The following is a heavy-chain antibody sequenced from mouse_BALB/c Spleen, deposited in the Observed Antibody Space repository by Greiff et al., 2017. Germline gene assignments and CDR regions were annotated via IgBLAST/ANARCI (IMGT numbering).Heavy chain of an antibody. D-gene: IGHD1-1*01. CDR1: GFTFSSYA. CDR3: AREEITTVYYAMDY. J-gene: IGHJ4*01. CDR2: ISSGGSYT. Sequence: EVKLMESGGGLVKPGGSLKLSCAASGFTFSSYAMSWVRQSPEKRLEWVAEISSGGSYTYYPDTVTGRFTISRDNAKNTLYLEMSSLRSEDTAMYYCAREEITTVYYAMDYWGQGTSVTVSS. V-gene: IGHV5-9-4*01.